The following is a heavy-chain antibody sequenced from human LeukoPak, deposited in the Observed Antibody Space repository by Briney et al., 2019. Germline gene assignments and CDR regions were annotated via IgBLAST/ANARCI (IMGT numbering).Heavy chain of an antibody. V-gene: IGHV3-74*01. Sequence: SGGSLRLSCAASGFTFSTYWMHWVRQAPGKGLVWVSRINSDGRSTRYADSVKGRFTISRDNAKNTLYLQMNSLRVEDTAVYYCARANYYGSGSYYNPGSFDYWGQGTLVTVSS. CDR1: GFTFSTYW. J-gene: IGHJ4*02. D-gene: IGHD3-10*01. CDR3: ARANYYGSGSYYNPGSFDY. CDR2: INSDGRST.